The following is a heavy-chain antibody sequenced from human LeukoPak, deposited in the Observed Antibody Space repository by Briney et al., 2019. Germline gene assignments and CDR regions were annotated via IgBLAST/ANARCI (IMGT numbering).Heavy chain of an antibody. J-gene: IGHJ4*02. CDR1: GFSLSDAW. Sequence: GGSLRLSCAASGFSLSDAWMSWVRQAPGKGLECVGRMKPRGTTEDGAPMNDRFIVSRNDSKNTLYLQMNSLKAEDTGLYYCSQLSRGYWGQGTLVTVSS. CDR3: SQLSRGY. V-gene: IGHV3-15*01. CDR2: MKPRGTT. D-gene: IGHD2-15*01.